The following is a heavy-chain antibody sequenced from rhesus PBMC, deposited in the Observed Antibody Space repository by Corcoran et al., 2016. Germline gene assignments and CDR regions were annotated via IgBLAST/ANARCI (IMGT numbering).Heavy chain of an antibody. CDR2: ITYSGST. V-gene: IGHV4-122*02. CDR3: ARDLRYNRFDV. CDR1: GYSLSSGYL. J-gene: IGHJ5-1*01. Sequence: QVKLQESGPGLVTTLETLSLTCAVSGYSLSSGYLWSWIRQPPVKGLEWIGYITYSGSTRYNPSLKSRVTISRDTSKNQFSLKLSSVTAADTAVYYCARDLRYNRFDVWGPGVLVTVSS.